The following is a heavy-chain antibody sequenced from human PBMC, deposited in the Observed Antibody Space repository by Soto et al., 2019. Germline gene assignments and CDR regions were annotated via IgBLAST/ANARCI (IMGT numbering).Heavy chain of an antibody. CDR1: GRSITSYY. Sequence: QVVLQESGPGLVKPSETLSLTCSVSGRSITSYYWSWVRQPPGKGLEWIGYIYDNGITSQNPSLKSRVTMSADTSQNQFSLKLTSVTGADTAVYYCARTYDSNGYAPEFDSWGQGILVTVTS. CDR3: ARTYDSNGYAPEFDS. V-gene: IGHV4-59*12. CDR2: IYDNGIT. D-gene: IGHD3-22*01. J-gene: IGHJ4*02.